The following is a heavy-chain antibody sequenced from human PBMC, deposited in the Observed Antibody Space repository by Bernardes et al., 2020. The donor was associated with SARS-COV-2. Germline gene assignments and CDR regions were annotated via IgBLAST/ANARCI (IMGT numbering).Heavy chain of an antibody. CDR3: ARDQMVGSGSQYYYYGMDV. D-gene: IGHD3-10*01. CDR2: ISSSGSTI. Sequence: GGSLRLSCAASGFTFSDYYMSWIRQAPGKGLEWVSYISSSGSTIYYADSVKGRFTISRDNAKNSLYLQMNSLRAEDTAVYYCARDQMVGSGSQYYYYGMDVWGQGTTVTVSS. V-gene: IGHV3-11*01. CDR1: GFTFSDYY. J-gene: IGHJ6*02.